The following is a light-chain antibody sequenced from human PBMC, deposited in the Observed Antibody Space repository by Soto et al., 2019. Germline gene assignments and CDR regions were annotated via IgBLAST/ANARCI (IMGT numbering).Light chain of an antibody. CDR1: SSDVGGYNY. J-gene: IGLJ1*01. V-gene: IGLV2-11*01. Sequence: QSALTPPRSVSGSPGQSVTISCTGTSSDVGGYNYVSWYQQHPGKAPKLMIYDVSKRPSGVPDRFSGFKSGNTASLTISGLQAEDEADYSCCSHAGTYIDVFGTGTKLTVL. CDR2: DVS. CDR3: CSHAGTYIDV.